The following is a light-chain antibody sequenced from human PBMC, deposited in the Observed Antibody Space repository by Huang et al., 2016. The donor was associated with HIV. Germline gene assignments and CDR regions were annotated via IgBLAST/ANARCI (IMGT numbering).Light chain of an antibody. V-gene: IGKV3D-20*01. CDR1: QTVRSNY. CDR3: QQYGSSPPTT. Sequence: EIVLTQSPATLSLSPGERATLSCGVSQTVRSNYVAWYQQRPGLAPRRLMSDGSTRAKCIPDRLSGSGSGTEFTLTISRLEPEDFAVYYCQQYGSSPPTTFGQGTRLEIK. CDR2: DGS. J-gene: IGKJ5*01.